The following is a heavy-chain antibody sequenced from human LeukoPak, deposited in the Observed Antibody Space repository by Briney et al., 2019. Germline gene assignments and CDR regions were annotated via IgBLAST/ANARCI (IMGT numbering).Heavy chain of an antibody. CDR2: INPNSGGT. V-gene: IGHV1-2*06. D-gene: IGHD3-16*02. J-gene: IGHJ4*02. CDR1: GYTFTGYY. CDR3: ARDSDTYDYVWGSYRFDY. Sequence: ASVKVSCKASGYTFTGYYMHWVRQAPGQGLEGMGRINPNSGGTNYAQKFQGRVTMTRDTSISTAYMELSRLRSDDTAVYYCARDSDTYDYVWGSYRFDYWGQGTLVTVSS.